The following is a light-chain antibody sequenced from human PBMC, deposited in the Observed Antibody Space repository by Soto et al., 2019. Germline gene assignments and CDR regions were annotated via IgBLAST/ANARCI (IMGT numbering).Light chain of an antibody. J-gene: IGKJ1*01. Sequence: EIVLTQSPGTLSLSPGERATLSCRASQSLSTNYLAWYQRKPGQAPRLLIYGASSRATDIPRRFSGSGSGTDSTLTITRLEPEDFAVDYCQQYGESPPTFGQGTKV. CDR1: QSLSTNY. CDR2: GAS. V-gene: IGKV3-20*01. CDR3: QQYGESPPT.